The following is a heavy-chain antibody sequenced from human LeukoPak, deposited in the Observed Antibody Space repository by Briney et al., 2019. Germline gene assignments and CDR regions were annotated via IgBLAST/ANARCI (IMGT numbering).Heavy chain of an antibody. Sequence: PGGSLRLSWAASGFTFSDYYMSWIRQAPGKGLEWVSYISSSGSTIYYAGSVNGRFTISRGNAKNSLYLQMNSLRAEDTAVYYCAREEASGWYVNYYYGMDVWGQGTTVTVSS. J-gene: IGHJ6*02. CDR3: AREEASGWYVNYYYGMDV. V-gene: IGHV3-11*01. CDR2: ISSSGSTI. CDR1: GFTFSDYY. D-gene: IGHD6-19*01.